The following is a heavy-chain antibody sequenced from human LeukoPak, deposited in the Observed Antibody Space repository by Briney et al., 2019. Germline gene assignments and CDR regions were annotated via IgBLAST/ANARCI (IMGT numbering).Heavy chain of an antibody. CDR2: ISGSGGST. Sequence: GGSLRPSCAASGFTFSSYAMSWVRQAPGKGLEWVSAISGSGGSTYYADSVKGRFTISSDNSKNTLYLQMNSLRAEDTAVYYCAKVIYKGYCSGGSCYTEDYWGQGTLVTVSS. CDR3: AKVIYKGYCSGGSCYTEDY. CDR1: GFTFSSYA. D-gene: IGHD2-15*01. J-gene: IGHJ4*02. V-gene: IGHV3-23*01.